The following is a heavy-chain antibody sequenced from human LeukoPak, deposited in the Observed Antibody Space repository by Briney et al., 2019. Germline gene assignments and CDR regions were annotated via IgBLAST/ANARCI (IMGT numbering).Heavy chain of an antibody. Sequence: KPGGSLRLSCAASGFTFSSYSMNWVRQAPGKGLEWVSSISSSSSYIYYADSVKGRFTISRDNAKNSLYLQMNSLRAEDTAVYYCARVGLRIRLWLPVFDYWGQGTLVTVSS. J-gene: IGHJ4*02. V-gene: IGHV3-21*01. D-gene: IGHD5-18*01. CDR3: ARVGLRIRLWLPVFDY. CDR2: ISSSSSYI. CDR1: GFTFSSYS.